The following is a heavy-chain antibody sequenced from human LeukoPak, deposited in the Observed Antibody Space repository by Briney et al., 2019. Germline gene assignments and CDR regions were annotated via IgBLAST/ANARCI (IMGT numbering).Heavy chain of an antibody. CDR1: GFTFSSYE. Sequence: PGGSLRLSCAASGFTFSSYEMNWVRQAPGKGLEWVSYISISGSTIYYADSVKGRFTISRDNAKNSLYLQMDSLRAENTAVYYCARDCGGGSCYGPYDAFDIWGQGTMVTVSS. D-gene: IGHD2-15*01. V-gene: IGHV3-48*03. CDR3: ARDCGGGSCYGPYDAFDI. J-gene: IGHJ3*02. CDR2: ISISGSTI.